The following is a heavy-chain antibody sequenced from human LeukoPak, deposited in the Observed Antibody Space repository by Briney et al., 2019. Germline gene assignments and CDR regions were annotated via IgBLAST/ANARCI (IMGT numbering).Heavy chain of an antibody. V-gene: IGHV3-74*01. CDR3: ARAPSEIGGYYPEYFRH. CDR2: IKSDGRT. J-gene: IGHJ1*01. Sequence: PGGSLRLSCAASGFTLSSYWMHWVRQAPGKGLVWVSRIKSDGRTNYADSVKGRFTIPRDNAKNTVSLQMNSLRAEDTGVYYCARAPSEIGGYYPEYFRHWGQGTLVIFSS. D-gene: IGHD3-22*01. CDR1: GFTLSSYW.